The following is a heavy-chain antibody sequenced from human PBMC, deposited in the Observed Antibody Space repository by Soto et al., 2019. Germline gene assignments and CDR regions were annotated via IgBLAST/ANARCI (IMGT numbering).Heavy chain of an antibody. CDR2: IAWNSDII. D-gene: IGHD3-10*01. CDR1: GFRFEDYA. Sequence: EVQLVESGGGLVQPGRSLRLSCAASGFRFEDYAMHWVRQAPGKGLEWVSGIAWNSDIIGYADSVKGRFTISRDNGKNCLYPQMNSLRPDDTALYYCAKDHYGSAIYGMYVWGQGTTVTVSS. J-gene: IGHJ6*02. V-gene: IGHV3-9*01. CDR3: AKDHYGSAIYGMYV.